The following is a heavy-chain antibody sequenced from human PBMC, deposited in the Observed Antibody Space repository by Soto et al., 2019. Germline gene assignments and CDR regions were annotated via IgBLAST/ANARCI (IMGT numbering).Heavy chain of an antibody. Sequence: QVQLVESGGGVVQPGRSLRLSCAASGFTFISYAMHWVRQAPGKGLELVAVISFDGSTEYYADSVKGRFTISRDNSKNTVYLQMNSLRSEDTAVYYCARSRHGSGSYTHFYYALDVWGQGTTVTVSS. CDR2: ISFDGSTE. D-gene: IGHD3-10*01. J-gene: IGHJ6*01. CDR3: ARSRHGSGSYTHFYYALDV. CDR1: GFTFISYA. V-gene: IGHV3-30-3*01.